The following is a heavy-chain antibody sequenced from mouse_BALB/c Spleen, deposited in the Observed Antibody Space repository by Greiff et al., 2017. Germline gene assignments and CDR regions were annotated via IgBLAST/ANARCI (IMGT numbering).Heavy chain of an antibody. CDR2: ISYSGST. Sequence: DVKLQESGPSLVKPSQTLSLTCSVTGDSITSGYWNWIRKFPGNKLEYMGYISYSGSTYYNPSLKSRISITRDTSKNQYYLQLNSVTTEDTATYYCARGVGGNYDYAMDYWGQGTSVTVSS. CDR3: ARGVGGNYDYAMDY. D-gene: IGHD1-1*02. CDR1: GDSITSGY. J-gene: IGHJ4*01. V-gene: IGHV3-8*02.